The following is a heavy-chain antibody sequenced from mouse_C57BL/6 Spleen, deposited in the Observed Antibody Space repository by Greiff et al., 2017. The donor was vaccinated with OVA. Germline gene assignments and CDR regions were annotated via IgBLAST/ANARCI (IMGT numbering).Heavy chain of an antibody. CDR3: GGGVTYYGSSDGYFDY. CDR2: ISSGSSTI. Sequence: EVKLVESGGGLVKPGGSLKLSCAASGFTFSDYGMHWVRQAPEKGLEWVAYISSGSSTIYYADTVTGRFTITIDTSTNTLFLQLPSLRSEDTDRYYCGGGVTYYGSSDGYFDYWGQGTTLTVSS. D-gene: IGHD1-1*01. CDR1: GFTFSDYG. J-gene: IGHJ2*01. V-gene: IGHV5-17*01.